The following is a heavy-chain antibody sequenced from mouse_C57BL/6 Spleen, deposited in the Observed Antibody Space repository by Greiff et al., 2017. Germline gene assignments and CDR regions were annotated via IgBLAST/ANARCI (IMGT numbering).Heavy chain of an antibody. CDR1: GYTFTNYW. Sequence: VQLQQSGAELVRPGTSVKMSCKASGYTFTNYWIGWAKQRPGHGLEWIGDIYPGGGYTNYNEKFKGKATLTADKSSSTAYMQFSSLTSEDSAIYYCARQATMIFDYWGQGTTLTVSS. CDR2: IYPGGGYT. D-gene: IGHD2-4*01. J-gene: IGHJ2*01. V-gene: IGHV1-63*01. CDR3: ARQATMIFDY.